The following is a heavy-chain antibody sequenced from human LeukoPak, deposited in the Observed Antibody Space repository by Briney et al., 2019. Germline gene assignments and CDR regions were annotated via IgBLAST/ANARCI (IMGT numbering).Heavy chain of an antibody. J-gene: IGHJ5*02. Sequence: PSETLTLTCTVSGGSISSYYWSWIRQPAGKGLEWIGRIYTSGSTNYNPSLKSRVTMSVDTSKNQFSLKLSSVTAADTAVYYCARVGGSWYVNWFDPWGQGTLVTVSS. V-gene: IGHV4-4*07. CDR2: IYTSGST. CDR1: GGSISSYY. CDR3: ARVGGSWYVNWFDP. D-gene: IGHD6-13*01.